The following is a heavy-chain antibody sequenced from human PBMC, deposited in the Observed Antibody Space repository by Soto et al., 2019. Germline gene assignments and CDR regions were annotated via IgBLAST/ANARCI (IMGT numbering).Heavy chain of an antibody. CDR2: INPNSGGT. Sequence: QVQLVQSGAEVKKPGASVKVSCKASGYTFTGYDMHWVRQAPGQGLEWMGWINPNSGGTNYAKKFQGRVTMTRDTSISTAYMELSRLRSDDTAVYYCARDMTYGDYVPFDYWGQGTLVTVSS. CDR1: GYTFTGYD. D-gene: IGHD4-17*01. J-gene: IGHJ4*02. V-gene: IGHV1-2*02. CDR3: ARDMTYGDYVPFDY.